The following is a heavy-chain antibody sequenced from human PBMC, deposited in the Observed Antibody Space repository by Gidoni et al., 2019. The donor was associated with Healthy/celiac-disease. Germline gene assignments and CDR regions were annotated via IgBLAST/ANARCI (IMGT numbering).Heavy chain of an antibody. Sequence: EVQLVESGGVVVQPGGSLRLSCAASGFTFDDYAMHWVRQAPGKGLEWVSLISWDGGSTYYADSVKGRFTISRDNSKNSLYLQMNSLRAEDTALYYCAKDVSNYYYYMDVWGKGTTVTVSS. CDR1: GFTFDDYA. V-gene: IGHV3-43D*03. CDR2: ISWDGGST. D-gene: IGHD3-16*02. J-gene: IGHJ6*03. CDR3: AKDVSNYYYYMDV.